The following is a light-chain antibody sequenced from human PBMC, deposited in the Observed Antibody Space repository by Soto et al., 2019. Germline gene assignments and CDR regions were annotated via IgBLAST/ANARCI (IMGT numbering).Light chain of an antibody. Sequence: QSVLTQPPSMSGAPGQRVTISCTGSSSNIGAGYDVHWYQQLPGTAPKLLIYGNTNRPSGVPDRFSGSKSGTSASLAITGLQAEDEAHYYCQSYDSSLSGSGVFGGGTKLTVL. CDR3: QSYDSSLSGSGV. J-gene: IGLJ2*01. CDR1: SSNIGAGYD. CDR2: GNT. V-gene: IGLV1-40*01.